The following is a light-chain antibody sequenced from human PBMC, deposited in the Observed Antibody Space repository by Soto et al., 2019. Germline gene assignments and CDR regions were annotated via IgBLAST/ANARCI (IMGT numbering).Light chain of an antibody. CDR2: DAS. CDR1: QTISNW. CDR3: QQYHNYPRT. Sequence: DIQMTQSPSTLSASVGDRVTITCRASQTISNWLAWYQQEPGKAPKLLIYDASSLRSGVPSRFSGSGFATDFTLTISSLQPDDFATYFCQQYHNYPRTFGQGTKVEIK. J-gene: IGKJ1*01. V-gene: IGKV1-5*01.